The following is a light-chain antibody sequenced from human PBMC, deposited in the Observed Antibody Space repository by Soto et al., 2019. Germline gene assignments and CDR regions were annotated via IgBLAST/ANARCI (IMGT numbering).Light chain of an antibody. CDR2: KVS. CDR3: SSYAGSMNLI. J-gene: IGLJ2*01. Sequence: QSALTQPPSASGSPGQSVTISCTGSSSDVGGHNHVSWYQQHPGKAPKLMIYKVSKRPSGVPDRFSGSKSVNTASLTVSGLQAEDEADYYCSSYAGSMNLIFGGGTQLTVL. V-gene: IGLV2-8*01. CDR1: SSDVGGHNH.